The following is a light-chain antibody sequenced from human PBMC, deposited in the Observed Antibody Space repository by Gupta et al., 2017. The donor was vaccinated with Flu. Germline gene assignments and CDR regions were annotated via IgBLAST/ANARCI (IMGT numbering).Light chain of an antibody. CDR1: NFNIGSNT. V-gene: IGLV1-44*01. CDR3: AAWDDSLNALV. Sequence: QSVLTQPPSASGTPGQRVTIPCSGSNFNIGSNTVNWYQQLPGTAPKLLMYTDDQRPSGVPDRFSGSKSGTSGSLAITGLQSEDEADYYCAAWDDSLNALVFGGGTKLTVL. CDR2: TDD. J-gene: IGLJ3*02.